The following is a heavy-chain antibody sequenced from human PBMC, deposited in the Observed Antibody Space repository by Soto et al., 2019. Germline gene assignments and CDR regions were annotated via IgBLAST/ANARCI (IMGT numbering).Heavy chain of an antibody. CDR1: GFTFSSHG. CDR2: TSYDGTNK. CDR3: AKDIGILVVISAFDI. J-gene: IGHJ3*02. V-gene: IGHV3-30*18. D-gene: IGHD3-22*01. Sequence: QVQLVESGGGVVQPGRSLRLSCAASGFTFSSHGMHWLRQAPGKGLEWVAVTSYDGTNKYYADSVKGRFTISRDNSKNTLYLQMNSLRAEDAAVYYCAKDIGILVVISAFDIWGQGTMVTVSS.